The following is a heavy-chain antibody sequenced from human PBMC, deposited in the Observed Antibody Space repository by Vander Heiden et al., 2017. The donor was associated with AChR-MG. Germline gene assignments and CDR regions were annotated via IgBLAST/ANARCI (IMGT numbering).Heavy chain of an antibody. Sequence: EVQLVESGGGLVQPGGSLRLSCAASVFTFRTYDMPWVRQPTGKGLEWVSAIGAAGDTYYGGSVKGRFTISRENAKNSLYLQMNSLRAGDTAVYYCARWGGTAGAWHFNLWGRGTLVTVSS. D-gene: IGHD1-26*01. CDR1: VFTFRTYD. CDR3: ARWGGTAGAWHFNL. J-gene: IGHJ2*01. CDR2: IGAAGDT. V-gene: IGHV3-13*01.